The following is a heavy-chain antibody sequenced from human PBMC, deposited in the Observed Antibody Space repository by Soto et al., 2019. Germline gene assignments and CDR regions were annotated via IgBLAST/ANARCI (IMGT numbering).Heavy chain of an antibody. CDR3: ARGALGSYYFDS. CDR1: GFTFNNYW. V-gene: IGHV3-74*01. J-gene: IGHJ4*02. Sequence: HPGGSLRLSCAASGFTFNNYWIHWVRQAPGKGLVWVSRIKYDATSTNYADSVKGRFSISRDNAKNTVYLQMSSLRGDDTAVYYCARGALGSYYFDSWGQGTLVTVSS. D-gene: IGHD3-16*01. CDR2: IKYDATST.